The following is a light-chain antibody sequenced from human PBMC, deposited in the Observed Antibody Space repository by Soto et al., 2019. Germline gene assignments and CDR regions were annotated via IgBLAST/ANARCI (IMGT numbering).Light chain of an antibody. J-gene: IGLJ3*02. V-gene: IGLV2-14*01. CDR1: SSDVGGYNY. Sequence: QSALTQPASVSGSPGQSITISCTGTSSDVGGYNYVSWYQQHPGKAPKLMIYEVSNRPSGVSNRFSGSKSGNTASLTISGLQAEDGADYYSSSYTSSSPWVLGGGTKLTFL. CDR3: SSYTSSSPWV. CDR2: EVS.